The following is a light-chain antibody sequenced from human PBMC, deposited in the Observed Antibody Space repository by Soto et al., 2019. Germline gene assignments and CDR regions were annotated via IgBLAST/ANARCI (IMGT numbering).Light chain of an antibody. Sequence: PRERATLSCTPSQSVSSDLAWYQHKPGQAPRLLIYDASDRATGIPARFSGSGSGTEFTLTISGLEPEDFAVYYCQQRSSWPPITFGQGTRLEIK. CDR1: QSVSSD. J-gene: IGKJ5*01. CDR3: QQRSSWPPIT. CDR2: DAS. V-gene: IGKV3-11*01.